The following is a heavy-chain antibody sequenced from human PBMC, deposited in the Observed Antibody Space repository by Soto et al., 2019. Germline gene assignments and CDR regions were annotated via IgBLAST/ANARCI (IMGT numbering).Heavy chain of an antibody. Sequence: SETLSLTCTVSGGSISSYYWSWIRQPPGKGLEWIGYIYYSGSTNYNPSLKSRVTISVDTSKNQFSLKLSSVTAADTAVYYCARAKAPLYSSSWYWFDPWGQVTLVTVS. D-gene: IGHD6-13*01. CDR2: IYYSGST. J-gene: IGHJ5*02. CDR1: GGSISSYY. CDR3: ARAKAPLYSSSWYWFDP. V-gene: IGHV4-59*08.